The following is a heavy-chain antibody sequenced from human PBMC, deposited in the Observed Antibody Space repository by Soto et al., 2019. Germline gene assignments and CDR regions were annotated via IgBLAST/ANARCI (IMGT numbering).Heavy chain of an antibody. D-gene: IGHD3-22*01. CDR2: ISSDGSNK. V-gene: IGHV3-30*18. J-gene: IGHJ6*02. CDR3: AKEAGITMIVVVEYYYYGMDV. CDR1: GFTFSSYG. Sequence: QVQLVESGGGVVQPGRSLRLSCAASGFTFSSYGMHWVRQAPGKGLAWVAVISSDGSNKYYADSVKGRFTISRDNSKNTLYLQMNSLRAEDTAVYYCAKEAGITMIVVVEYYYYGMDVWGQGTTVTVSS.